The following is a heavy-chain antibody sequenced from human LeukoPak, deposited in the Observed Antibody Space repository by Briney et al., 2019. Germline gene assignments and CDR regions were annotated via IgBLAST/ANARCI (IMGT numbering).Heavy chain of an antibody. CDR2: ISISGEST. D-gene: IGHD6-6*01. Sequence: GGSLRLACAASGFTFSSYAMSWVRQVPGKGLEWVSAISISGESTYYADSVKGRFTISRDTSRNTLYLQMHSLRAEDTAVYYCARLISTSSSRFSDYWGQGTLVTVSS. CDR1: GFTFSSYA. CDR3: ARLISTSSSRFSDY. V-gene: IGHV3-23*01. J-gene: IGHJ4*02.